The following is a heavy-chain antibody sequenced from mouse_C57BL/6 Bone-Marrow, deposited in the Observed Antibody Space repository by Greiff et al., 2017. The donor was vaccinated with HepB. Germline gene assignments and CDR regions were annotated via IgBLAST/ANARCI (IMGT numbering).Heavy chain of an antibody. D-gene: IGHD2-4*01. CDR2: ISSGGSYT. CDR3: ARHTDYDGLWYFDV. Sequence: EVKLVESGGDLVKPGGSLKLSCAASGYTFSSYGMSWVRQTPDKRLEWVATISSGGSYTYYPDSVKGRFTISRANAKNTLYLQMSSLKSEDTAMYYCARHTDYDGLWYFDVWGTGTPVTVSS. CDR1: GYTFSSYG. V-gene: IGHV5-6*01. J-gene: IGHJ1*03.